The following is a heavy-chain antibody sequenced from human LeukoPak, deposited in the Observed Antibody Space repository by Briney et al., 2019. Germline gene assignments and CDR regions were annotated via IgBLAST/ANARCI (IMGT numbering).Heavy chain of an antibody. CDR2: ISGRGNII. CDR1: GFTLSTFD. J-gene: IGHJ2*01. CDR3: ARRFDL. V-gene: IGHV3-48*03. Sequence: PGGSLRLSCAASGFTLSTFDMNWVRQAPGKGLEWVSYISGRGNIIYYADSVRGRLTISRDSARNSLYLQMNSLRAEDTAVYYCARRFDLWARGTLVTVSS.